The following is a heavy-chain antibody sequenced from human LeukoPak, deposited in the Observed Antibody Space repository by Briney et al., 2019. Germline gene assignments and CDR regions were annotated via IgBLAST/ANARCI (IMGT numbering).Heavy chain of an antibody. V-gene: IGHV4-30-4*01. CDR2: IYYSGST. J-gene: IGHJ4*02. D-gene: IGHD6-13*01. CDR3: ARVSVYSSSWPDDY. CDR1: GGSISSGDYY. Sequence: SETLSLTCTVSGGSISSGDYYWSWIRQPPGKGLEWIGYIYYSGSTYYNPSLKSRVTISVDTSKNQCSLKLSSVTAADTAVYYCARVSVYSSSWPDDYWGQGTLVTVSS.